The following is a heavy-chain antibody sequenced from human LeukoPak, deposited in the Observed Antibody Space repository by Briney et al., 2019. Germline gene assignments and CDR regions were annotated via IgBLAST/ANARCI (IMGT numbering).Heavy chain of an antibody. V-gene: IGHV3-74*01. CDR3: VRSTSQTFIIERAITPINRPDY. Sequence: QTGGSLRLSCAASGFTFSSYAMSWVHQAPGKGLVWVSRINSDETTTNYADSVKGRFTISRDNAKNTLYLQMNSLRDEDTAVYYCVRSTSQTFIIERAITPINRPDYWGQGTLVTVSS. CDR2: INSDETTT. CDR1: GFTFSSYA. D-gene: IGHD5-24*01. J-gene: IGHJ4*02.